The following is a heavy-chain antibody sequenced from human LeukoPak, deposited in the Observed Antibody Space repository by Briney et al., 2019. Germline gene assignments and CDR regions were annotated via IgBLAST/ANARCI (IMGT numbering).Heavy chain of an antibody. D-gene: IGHD2-2*01. CDR3: AKWWDIVAVPGYDDAFDI. CDR2: IRYDGSNK. J-gene: IGHJ3*02. CDR1: GFTFSSYG. V-gene: IGHV3-30*02. Sequence: PGGALRLSCAASGFTFSSYGMHWVRQARGKGVECVAFIRYDGSNKHYADCVKGRITSSRGNSKNTLYLQMNRLRAEDTAVYYCAKWWDIVAVPGYDDAFDIWGQGTMVTVSS.